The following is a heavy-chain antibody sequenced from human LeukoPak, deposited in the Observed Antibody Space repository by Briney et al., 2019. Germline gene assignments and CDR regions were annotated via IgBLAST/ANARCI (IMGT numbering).Heavy chain of an antibody. CDR3: AKDGVWQSYYFDY. D-gene: IGHD6-19*01. CDR1: GFTFSSYA. CDR2: ISDSGGNT. Sequence: PGGSLRLSCAASGFTFSSYAMGWVRQAPGKGLEWVSSISDSGGNTYYADSGKGRFTISRDNSKNTLYLQMNSLRAEDTAVYYCAKDGVWQSYYFDYWGQGTLVTVSS. V-gene: IGHV3-23*01. J-gene: IGHJ4*02.